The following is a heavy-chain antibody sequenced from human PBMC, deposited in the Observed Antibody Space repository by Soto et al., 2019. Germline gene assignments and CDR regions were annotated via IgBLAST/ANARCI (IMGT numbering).Heavy chain of an antibody. CDR3: AKDVDYYDSSGYAGAFDI. Sequence: ASVKVSCKASGYTFTSYAMHWVRQAPGQRLEWMGWINAGNGNTKYSQKFQGRVTITRDTSASTAYMELSSLRSEDTAVYYCAKDVDYYDSSGYAGAFDIWGQGTMVT. D-gene: IGHD3-22*01. CDR1: GYTFTSYA. J-gene: IGHJ3*02. V-gene: IGHV1-3*01. CDR2: INAGNGNT.